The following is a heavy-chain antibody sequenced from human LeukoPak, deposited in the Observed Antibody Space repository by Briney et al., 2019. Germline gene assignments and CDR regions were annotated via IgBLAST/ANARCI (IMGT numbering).Heavy chain of an antibody. V-gene: IGHV3-74*01. D-gene: IGHD4-17*01. CDR2: INSDGSST. CDR3: AKDGYGAPFFDY. J-gene: IGHJ4*02. CDR1: GFTFSSYW. Sequence: GGSLRLSCAASGFTFSSYWMHWVRQSPGKGLVWVSRINSDGSSTTYADSVKGRFTISRDNSKNTLYLQMNSLRAEDTAVYYCAKDGYGAPFFDYWGQGTLVTVSS.